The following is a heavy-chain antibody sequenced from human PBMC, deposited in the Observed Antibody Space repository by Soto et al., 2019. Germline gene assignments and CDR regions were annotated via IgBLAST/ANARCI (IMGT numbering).Heavy chain of an antibody. CDR1: GFTFISYA. CDR2: ISGSDDST. V-gene: IGHV3-23*01. J-gene: IGHJ6*02. CDR3: APMGV. Sequence: GRALSLSCAASGFTFISYAMSWVRQAPGKGLEWVSAISGSDDSTYYADSVKGRFTISRDNSKNTLYLQMSSLRADDTAVYYCAPMGVWGQGTTVTVSS.